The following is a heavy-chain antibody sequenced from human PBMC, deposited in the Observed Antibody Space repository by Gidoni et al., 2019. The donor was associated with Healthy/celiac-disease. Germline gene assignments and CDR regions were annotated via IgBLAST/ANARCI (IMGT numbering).Heavy chain of an antibody. CDR3: ARGPPKSIAAAGTWFDP. J-gene: IGHJ5*02. V-gene: IGHV4-34*01. Sequence: QLQLQQWGAGLLKPSETLSLTCAAYGGSFSGYYWSWIRQPPGKGLEWIGEINHSGSTNYNPSLKSRVTISVDTSKNQFSLKLSSVTAADTAVYYCARGPPKSIAAAGTWFDPWGQGTLVTVSS. D-gene: IGHD6-13*01. CDR2: INHSGST. CDR1: GGSFSGYY.